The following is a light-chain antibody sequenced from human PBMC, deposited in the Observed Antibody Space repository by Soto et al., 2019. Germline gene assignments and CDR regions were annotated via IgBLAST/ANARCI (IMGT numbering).Light chain of an antibody. V-gene: IGKV1-39*01. CDR2: AAS. J-gene: IGKJ4*01. CDR3: QQYKSYPLT. CDR1: QTITSD. Sequence: DIQMTQSPSSLSASVGDRVTITCRASQTITSDLNWYQQRPGKAPKLLIYAASNLQSGVPSRFSGSGSGTEFTLTISSVQPDDFATYYCQQYKSYPLTFGGGTKVDIK.